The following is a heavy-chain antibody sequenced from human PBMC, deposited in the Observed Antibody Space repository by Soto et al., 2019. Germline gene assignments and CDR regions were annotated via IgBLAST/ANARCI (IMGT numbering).Heavy chain of an antibody. Sequence: QITLKESGPTLVKPTQTLTLTCTFSGFSLSTSGVGVGWIRQPPGKALEWLALIYWDDDKRYSPSLKSRLTITKDTAKNHVVLTLTNLDPLDTAPYYCAHRPEVCISTSCYDAFNWFDPWGQGTLVTVSS. CDR1: GFSLSTSGVG. D-gene: IGHD2-2*01. J-gene: IGHJ5*02. V-gene: IGHV2-5*02. CDR2: IYWDDDK. CDR3: AHRPEVCISTSCYDAFNWFDP.